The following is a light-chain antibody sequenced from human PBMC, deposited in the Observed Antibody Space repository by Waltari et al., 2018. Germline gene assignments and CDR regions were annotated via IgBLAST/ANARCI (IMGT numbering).Light chain of an antibody. CDR3: VLYMRRGIWV. CDR1: SGSASTADY. J-gene: IGLJ3*02. CDR2: ITN. Sequence: QTVVTQEPSMSVSPGGTVTLTCGLNSGSASTADYPSWYQQTPGQPPRTLIYITNIRSSGVPDRFSGSIRGNKAALTITGAQADDDAHYFCVLYMRRGIWVFGGGTKLTVL. V-gene: IGLV8-61*01.